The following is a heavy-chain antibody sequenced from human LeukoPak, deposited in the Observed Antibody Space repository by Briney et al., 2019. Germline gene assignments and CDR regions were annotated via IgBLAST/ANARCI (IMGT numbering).Heavy chain of an antibody. V-gene: IGHV1-18*04. Sequence: ASVKVSFTSSGYSFTSYGINWVRQAPGQGLEWMGWISTDNGNTDYAQSLQGRVTMTTDTSTSTAYMEVRSLRSDDTAVYYCARAYSYGYGPLDYWGQGTLVTVSS. CDR2: ISTDNGNT. J-gene: IGHJ4*02. CDR3: ARAYSYGYGPLDY. CDR1: GYSFTSYG. D-gene: IGHD5-18*01.